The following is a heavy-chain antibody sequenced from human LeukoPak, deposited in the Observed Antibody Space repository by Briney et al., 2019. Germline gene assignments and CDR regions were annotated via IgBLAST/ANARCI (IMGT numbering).Heavy chain of an antibody. CDR3: ARDGGGYSYGDLRFGY. J-gene: IGHJ4*02. D-gene: IGHD5-18*01. Sequence: GSSVKVSCKASVGTXSSYAISGVRQAPGQGLEWMGRIISILGIANYAQKFQGRVTITADKSTSTAYMELSSLRSEDTAVYYCARDGGGYSYGDLRFGYWGQGTLVTVSS. CDR2: IISILGIA. V-gene: IGHV1-69*04. CDR1: VGTXSSYA.